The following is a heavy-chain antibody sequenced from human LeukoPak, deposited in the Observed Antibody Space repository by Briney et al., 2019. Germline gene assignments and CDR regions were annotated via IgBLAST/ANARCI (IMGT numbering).Heavy chain of an antibody. CDR1: GFTFSSYG. J-gene: IGHJ6*03. D-gene: IGHD2-15*01. CDR2: IKQDGSEK. CDR3: ARDPGSGYDYYYYMDV. Sequence: GGSLRLSCAASGFTFSSYGMSWVRQAPGKGLEWVANIKQDGSEKYYVDSVKGRFTISRDNAKNSLYLQMNSLRAEDTAVYYCARDPGSGYDYYYYMDVWGKGTTVTVSS. V-gene: IGHV3-7*01.